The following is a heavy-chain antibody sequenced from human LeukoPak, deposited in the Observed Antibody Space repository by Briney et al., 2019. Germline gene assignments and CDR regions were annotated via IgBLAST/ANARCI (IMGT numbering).Heavy chain of an antibody. V-gene: IGHV4-34*01. CDR3: ARLGYDYSNYYYYYYMDV. CDR2: INHSGST. D-gene: IGHD4-11*01. CDR1: GGSFSGYY. Sequence: SETLSLTCAVYGGSFSGYYWSWMRQPPGKGLEWIGEINHSGSTNYNPSLKSRVTISVDTSKNQFSLKLSSVTAADTAVYYCARLGYDYSNYYYYYYMDVWGKGTTVTVSS. J-gene: IGHJ6*03.